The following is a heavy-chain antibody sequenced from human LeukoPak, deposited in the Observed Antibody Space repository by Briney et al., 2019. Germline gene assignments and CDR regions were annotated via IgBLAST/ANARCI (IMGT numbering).Heavy chain of an antibody. Sequence: SETVSLTCSVSGGSIRTSTYYWGWIRQAPGKGLEWIGTIFHNGGTYYSPSLKSRVTISVDTSKNQFSLNLNSVTAADTAVYHCASRHQWLVPFYDSWSQGTLVTVSS. D-gene: IGHD6-19*01. CDR2: IFHNGGT. CDR3: ASRHQWLVPFYDS. CDR1: GGSIRTSTYY. V-gene: IGHV4-39*01. J-gene: IGHJ4*02.